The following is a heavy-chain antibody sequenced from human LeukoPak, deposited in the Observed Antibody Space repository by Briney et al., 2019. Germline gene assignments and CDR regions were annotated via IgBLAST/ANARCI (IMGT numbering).Heavy chain of an antibody. Sequence: ASVKVSCKASGYTFTSYGISWVRQAPGHGLERMGCIRAYNGNTNYAQKLQGRVTLTEDTSTDTAYMELSSLRSEDTAVYYCATDAAAARIRFGGRDGMDVWGQGTTVTVSS. J-gene: IGHJ6*02. CDR3: ATDAAAARIRFGGRDGMDV. CDR1: GYTFTSYG. V-gene: IGHV1-18*01. D-gene: IGHD6-6*01. CDR2: IRAYNGNT.